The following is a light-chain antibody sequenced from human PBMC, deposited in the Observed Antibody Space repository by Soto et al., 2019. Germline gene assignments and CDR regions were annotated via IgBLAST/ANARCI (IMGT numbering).Light chain of an antibody. CDR3: HQYENGPQT. CDR2: RAS. J-gene: IGKJ1*01. Sequence: EIVMTQSPATLSVSPGEXGTLSCRASQSISSNLAWYQQKLXQTSRLIIYRASTRATGIPARFSGSGSGTEFTLTISSLQSEDFALYYCHQYENGPQTLGQRTKVDIK. CDR1: QSISSN. V-gene: IGKV3-15*01.